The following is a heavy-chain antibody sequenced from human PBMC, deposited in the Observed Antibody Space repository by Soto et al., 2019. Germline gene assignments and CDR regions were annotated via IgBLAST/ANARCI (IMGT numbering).Heavy chain of an antibody. CDR1: GFTFIATL. V-gene: IGHV1-3*01. CDR2: INPANGNT. Sequence: QVQLVQSGAEMKKPGASVNISCQASGFTFIATLINWVRQGPGQGLEWMGWINPANGNTRSSESFQGRVTISSLSSASTASVALSHLTSEDTAVSYSAIDIVSAGPRAPDAFEVWGQGKMLTVSS. CDR3: AIDIVSAGPRAPDAFEV. J-gene: IGHJ3*01. D-gene: IGHD1-26*01.